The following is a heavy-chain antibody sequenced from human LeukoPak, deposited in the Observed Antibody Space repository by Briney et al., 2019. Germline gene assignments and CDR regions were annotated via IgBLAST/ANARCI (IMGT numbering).Heavy chain of an antibody. CDR3: ARSDGDYGIGAFDI. Sequence: GGSLRLSCAASGFTFSSYSMNWVRQAPGKGLEWVSSISSISSYIYYADSVKVRFTISRDNAKNSLYLQMNSLRAEDTAVYYCARSDGDYGIGAFDIWGQGTMVTVSS. CDR1: GFTFSSYS. V-gene: IGHV3-21*01. D-gene: IGHD4-17*01. CDR2: ISSISSYI. J-gene: IGHJ3*02.